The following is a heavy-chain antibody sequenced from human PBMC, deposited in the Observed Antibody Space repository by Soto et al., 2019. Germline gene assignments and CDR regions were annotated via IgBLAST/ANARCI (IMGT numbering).Heavy chain of an antibody. CDR1: SASISDNNW. D-gene: IGHD6-19*01. Sequence: QVQLQESGPGLVKPSETLSLTCAVSSASISDNNWWSWVRQSPQKGLEWIGEIHHGGTTNYNPSLKRRVTISMGRSQNQIFMQLNSVTAADSAIYYCARHIGVPGTRGFDYWGQGTLVTVSS. V-gene: IGHV4-4*02. CDR3: ARHIGVPGTRGFDY. J-gene: IGHJ4*02. CDR2: IHHGGTT.